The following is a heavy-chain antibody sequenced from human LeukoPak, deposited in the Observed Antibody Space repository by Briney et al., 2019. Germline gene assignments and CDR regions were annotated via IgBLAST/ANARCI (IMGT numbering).Heavy chain of an antibody. D-gene: IGHD6-19*01. Sequence: AGGSLRLSCAASGFTFNSYAMYWVRQAPGKGLEWVSGTFGSGGSAHYADSVKGRFTISRDNSKNTVYLQMDSLRVEDTAVYYCGKTTTGYSSGRYPGWPVDFWGQGTLVTVSS. J-gene: IGHJ4*02. CDR2: TFGSGGSA. CDR1: GFTFNSYA. V-gene: IGHV3-23*01. CDR3: GKTTTGYSSGRYPGWPVDF.